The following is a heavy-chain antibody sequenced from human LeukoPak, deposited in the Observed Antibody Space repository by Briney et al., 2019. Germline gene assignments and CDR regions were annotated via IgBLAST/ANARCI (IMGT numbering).Heavy chain of an antibody. V-gene: IGHV4-30-4*08. Sequence: LSQTLSLTCTVSGGSISSGDYYWSWIRQPPGKGLEWIGYIYYSGSTYYNPSLKSRVTISVDTSKNQFSLKLSSVTAADTAVYYCARCPYDSSGYYPLNFDYWGQGTLVTVSS. CDR2: IYYSGST. CDR3: ARCPYDSSGYYPLNFDY. D-gene: IGHD3-22*01. CDR1: GGSISSGDYY. J-gene: IGHJ4*02.